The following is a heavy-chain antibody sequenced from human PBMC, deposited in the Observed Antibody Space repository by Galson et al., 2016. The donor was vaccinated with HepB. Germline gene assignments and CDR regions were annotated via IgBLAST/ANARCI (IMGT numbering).Heavy chain of an antibody. CDR1: GFTFSEYY. Sequence: FLRLACAASGFTFSEYYMSWVRQAPGKGLECVSYISSSRGYTHYAESVKGRFTISRDNSKNTLYLQMASLRAEDTAVYYCARGVTLFGVVTNPSDVWGQGTTVTVSS. D-gene: IGHD3-3*01. CDR3: ARGVTLFGVVTNPSDV. V-gene: IGHV3-11*06. J-gene: IGHJ6*01. CDR2: ISSSRGYT.